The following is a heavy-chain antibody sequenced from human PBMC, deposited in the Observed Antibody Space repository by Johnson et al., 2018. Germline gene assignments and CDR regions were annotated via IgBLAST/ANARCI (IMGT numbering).Heavy chain of an antibody. Sequence: QVQLQQWVAGLLKPSETLSLTCAVYGGSFSGYYWSWIRQPPGKGLEWIGEINHSGSTNYNPSLKSRVTISVDTYKNQFSLKLSSVTAADTAVYYCAKAMTDYYDSSGYYYYYYGMDVWGPGTTVTVSS. CDR1: GGSFSGYY. CDR2: INHSGST. J-gene: IGHJ6*02. CDR3: AKAMTDYYDSSGYYYYYYGMDV. V-gene: IGHV4-34*01. D-gene: IGHD3-22*01.